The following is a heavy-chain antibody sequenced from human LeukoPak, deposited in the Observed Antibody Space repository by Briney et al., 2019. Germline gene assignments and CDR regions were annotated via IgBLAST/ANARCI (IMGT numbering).Heavy chain of an antibody. CDR1: GGSISSSSYY. D-gene: IGHD6-19*01. CDR3: ARGTAVAGPFDY. CDR2: IYYSGST. V-gene: IGHV4-61*05. Sequence: SETLSLTCTVSGGSISSSSYYWGWIRQPPGKGLEWIGYIYYSGSTNYNPSLKSRVTISVDTSKNQFSLKLSSVTAADTAVYYCARGTAVAGPFDYWGQGTLVTVSS. J-gene: IGHJ4*02.